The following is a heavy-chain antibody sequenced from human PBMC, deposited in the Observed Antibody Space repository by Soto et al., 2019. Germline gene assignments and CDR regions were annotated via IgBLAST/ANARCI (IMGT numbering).Heavy chain of an antibody. Sequence: SGTLSLTCTVSGGSISSSSYYWGWIRQPPGKGLEWIGSIYYSGSTYYNPSLKSRVTISVDTSKNQFSLKLSSVTAADTAVYYCARRRHYDILTGYAKATSDAFDISGQGTMVTVSS. CDR1: GGSISSSSYY. J-gene: IGHJ3*02. CDR2: IYYSGST. V-gene: IGHV4-39*01. D-gene: IGHD3-9*01. CDR3: ARRRHYDILTGYAKATSDAFDI.